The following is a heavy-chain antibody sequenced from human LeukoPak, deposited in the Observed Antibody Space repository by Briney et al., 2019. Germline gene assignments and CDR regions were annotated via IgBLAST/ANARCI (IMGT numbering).Heavy chain of an antibody. CDR3: ARGYRSDAFDI. CDR2: ISSTTKSII. D-gene: IGHD6-13*01. Sequence: GGSLRLSCAASGFTFSSYSMNWVRQAPGKGLEWISFISSTTKSIIYYADSVKGRFTISRDNAKNSLYLQMNSLRVEDTAVYYCARGYRSDAFDIWGQGTLVTVSS. CDR1: GFTFSSYS. V-gene: IGHV3-48*04. J-gene: IGHJ3*02.